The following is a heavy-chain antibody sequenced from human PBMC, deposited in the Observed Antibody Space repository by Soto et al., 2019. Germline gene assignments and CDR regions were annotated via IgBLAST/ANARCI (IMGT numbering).Heavy chain of an antibody. CDR3: ARVMGETGTTASYYYGMEV. Sequence: SETLSLTCAVYGGSFSGYYWSWIRQPPGKGLEWIGEINHSGSTNYNPSLKSRVTISVDTSKNQFSLKLSSVTAADTAVYYCARVMGETGTTASYYYGMEVWGQGTTVTVSS. CDR2: INHSGST. D-gene: IGHD1-7*01. J-gene: IGHJ6*02. CDR1: GGSFSGYY. V-gene: IGHV4-34*01.